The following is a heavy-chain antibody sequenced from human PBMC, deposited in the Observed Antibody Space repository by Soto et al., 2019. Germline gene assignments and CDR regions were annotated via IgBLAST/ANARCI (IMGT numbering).Heavy chain of an antibody. J-gene: IGHJ6*02. CDR1: GGTFSSYA. V-gene: IGHV1-69*12. CDR3: ASVLELHYYYGMDV. Sequence: QVQLVQSGAEVKKPGSSVKVSCKASGGTFSSYAISWVRQAPGQGLEWMGGIIPIFGTADYAQKFQGRVTITADESTSTAYMELSSLTSKDTAVYYCASVLELHYYYGMDVWGQGTTVTVSS. D-gene: IGHD1-7*01. CDR2: IIPIFGTA.